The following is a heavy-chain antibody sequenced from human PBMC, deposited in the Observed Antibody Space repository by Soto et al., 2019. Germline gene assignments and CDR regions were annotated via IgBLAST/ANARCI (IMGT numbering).Heavy chain of an antibody. J-gene: IGHJ6*03. CDR1: GYTFTSYA. CDR2: INAGNGNT. D-gene: IGHD1-7*01. CDR3: ARDHRTLELRASYYYMDV. V-gene: IGHV1-3*01. Sequence: ASVKVSCKASGYTFTSYAMHWVRQAPGQRLEWMGWINAGNGNTKYSQKFQGRVTITRDTSASTAYMELSSLRSEDTAVYYCARDHRTLELRASYYYMDVWGKGTTVTVS.